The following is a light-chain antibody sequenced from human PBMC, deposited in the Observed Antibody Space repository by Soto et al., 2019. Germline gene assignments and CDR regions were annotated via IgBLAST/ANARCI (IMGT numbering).Light chain of an antibody. V-gene: IGKV3-20*01. J-gene: IGKJ1*01. CDR1: QSVSNNY. Sequence: EIVLTQSPATLSLSPGERSTLSCRASQSVSNNYLAWYQQKPGQAPRLLIYGASTRATGIPDRFSGSGSGTDFTLTISRLESEDFAVYYCQQYGSSPRTFGQGTTVDIK. CDR3: QQYGSSPRT. CDR2: GAS.